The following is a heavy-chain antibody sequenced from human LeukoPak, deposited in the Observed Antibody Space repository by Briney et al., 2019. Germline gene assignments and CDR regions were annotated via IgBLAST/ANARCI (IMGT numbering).Heavy chain of an antibody. V-gene: IGHV3-7*01. D-gene: IGHD4-17*01. Sequence: GGSLRLSCAASGFTFSSYWMSWVRQAPGKGLEWVANIKQDGSEKHYVDSVKGRFTISRDNAKNSLYLQMNSLRAEDTAVYYCARDPSAIDYGDFYFDYWGQGTLVTVSS. CDR1: GFTFSSYW. CDR2: IKQDGSEK. CDR3: ARDPSAIDYGDFYFDY. J-gene: IGHJ4*02.